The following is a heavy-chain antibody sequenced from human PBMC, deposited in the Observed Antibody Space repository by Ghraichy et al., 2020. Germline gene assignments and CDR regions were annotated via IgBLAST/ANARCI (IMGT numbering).Heavy chain of an antibody. Sequence: SETLSLTCTVSGGSISSSSYYWGWIRQPPGKGLEWIGSIHYSESTYYNPSLKSRVTISVDASNNQFSLKLSSVTAADTAVYYCACHYSGWMLVDNWGQGTLVTVSS. CDR1: GGSISSSSYY. D-gene: IGHD6-19*01. J-gene: IGHJ4*02. V-gene: IGHV4-39*01. CDR2: IHYSEST. CDR3: ACHYSGWMLVDN.